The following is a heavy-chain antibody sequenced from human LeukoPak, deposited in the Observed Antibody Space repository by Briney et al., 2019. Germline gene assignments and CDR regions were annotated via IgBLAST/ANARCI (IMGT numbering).Heavy chain of an antibody. Sequence: GRSLRLSCAASGFTFSSYGMHWVRQAPGKGLEWVAVISYDGSNKYYADSVKGRFTISRDNSKNTLYLQMNSLRAEDTAVYYCAKAWSHYYYYGMDVWGQGTTVTVSS. CDR2: ISYDGSNK. D-gene: IGHD3-3*01. J-gene: IGHJ6*02. CDR3: AKAWSHYYYYGMDV. CDR1: GFTFSSYG. V-gene: IGHV3-30*18.